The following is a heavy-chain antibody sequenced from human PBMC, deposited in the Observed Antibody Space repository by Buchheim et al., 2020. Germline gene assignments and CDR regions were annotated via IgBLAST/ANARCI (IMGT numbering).Heavy chain of an antibody. D-gene: IGHD1-14*01. CDR1: GFTFGSYE. Sequence: EVQLVESGGGLVQPGGSLRLSCAASGFTFGSYEMNWIRQAPGKGLEWVAFSRGDSTGIQYVASVRGRFTISRDNGRNLVFLQMNSLRVEDTAVYFCARKTPGTVYFDYWGQG. V-gene: IGHV3-48*03. CDR3: ARKTPGTVYFDY. J-gene: IGHJ4*02. CDR2: SRGDSTGI.